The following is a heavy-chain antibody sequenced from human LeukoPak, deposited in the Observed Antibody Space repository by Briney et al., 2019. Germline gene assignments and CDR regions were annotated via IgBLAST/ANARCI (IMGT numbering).Heavy chain of an antibody. V-gene: IGHV4-39*01. Sequence: PSETLSLTCTVSGGSISSSSYYWGWIRQPPRKGLEWIGSIYYSGSTYYNPSLKSRVTISVDTSKNQFSLKLSSVTAADTAAYYCARAVGLRDAFDIWGQGTMVTVSS. J-gene: IGHJ3*02. CDR2: IYYSGST. CDR1: GGSISSSSYY. CDR3: ARAVGLRDAFDI. D-gene: IGHD2-15*01.